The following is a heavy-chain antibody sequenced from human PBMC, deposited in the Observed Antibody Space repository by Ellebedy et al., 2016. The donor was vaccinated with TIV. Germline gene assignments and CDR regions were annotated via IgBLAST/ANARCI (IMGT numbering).Heavy chain of an antibody. V-gene: IGHV1-46*01. Sequence: ASVKVSCXASGYTFINYYIHWVRQAPGQGLEWMGMVKPSDATTKYTQKFQGRVTMTRNTSISTAYMELSSLRSEDTAVYYCAKAYYYYGMDVWGQGTTVTVSS. CDR2: VKPSDATT. CDR1: GYTFINYY. J-gene: IGHJ6*02. CDR3: AKAYYYYGMDV.